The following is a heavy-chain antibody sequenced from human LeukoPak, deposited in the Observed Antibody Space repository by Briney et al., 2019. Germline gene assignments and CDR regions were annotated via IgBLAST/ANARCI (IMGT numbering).Heavy chain of an antibody. CDR3: ARSETTYYYDSSVYFYYYYGMDV. V-gene: IGHV3-7*01. CDR2: IKQDGSDK. J-gene: IGHJ6*02. Sequence: GGSLRLSCAASGFTFSNYWMTWVRQAPGKGLEWVANIKQDGSDKYYVDSVKGRFTISRDNAKNSLYLQMNSLRAEDTAVYYCARSETTYYYDSSVYFYYYYGMDVWGQGTTVTVSS. D-gene: IGHD3-22*01. CDR1: GFTFSNYW.